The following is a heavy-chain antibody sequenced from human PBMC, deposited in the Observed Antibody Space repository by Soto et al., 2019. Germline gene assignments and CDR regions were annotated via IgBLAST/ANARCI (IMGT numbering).Heavy chain of an antibody. D-gene: IGHD4-17*01. CDR1: GFTFSTYH. V-gene: IGHV3-48*03. J-gene: IGHJ6*02. Sequence: EVQLVESGGGLVQPGGSLILSCAASGFTFSTYHMNWVRQAPGKGLEWVSYIHSGGSRIYYADSVKGRFTISRDNAKNSLYLQMNSLRAEDTAVYDCARDGSTVTTNYHYAMDVWGQGTTVTVSS. CDR2: IHSGGSRI. CDR3: ARDGSTVTTNYHYAMDV.